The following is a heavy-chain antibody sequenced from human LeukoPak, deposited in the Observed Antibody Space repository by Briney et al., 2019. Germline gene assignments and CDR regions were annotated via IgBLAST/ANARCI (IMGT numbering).Heavy chain of an antibody. CDR1: GFTFSSYA. CDR2: ISGSGGST. V-gene: IGHV3-23*01. J-gene: IGHJ5*02. CDR3: ARGYYCSGGTCYSNNWFGP. D-gene: IGHD2-15*01. Sequence: GGSLRLSCAASGFTFSSYAMSWVRQAPGKGLEWVSAISGSGGSTYYADSVKGRFTISRDNAKSSLYLQMNSLRDEDTAVYYCARGYYCSGGTCYSNNWFGPWGQGTLVTVSS.